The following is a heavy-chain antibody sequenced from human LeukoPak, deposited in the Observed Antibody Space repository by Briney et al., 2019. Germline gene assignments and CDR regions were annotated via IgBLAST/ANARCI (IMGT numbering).Heavy chain of an antibody. J-gene: IGHJ4*02. Sequence: PSETPSLTCAVYGGSFSGYYWSWIRQPPGKGLEWIGEINHSGSTNYNPSLKSRVTISVDTSKNQFSLKLSSVTAADTAVYYCARHLRVYYGSGRKIDYWGQGTLVTVSS. CDR1: GGSFSGYY. CDR3: ARHLRVYYGSGRKIDY. D-gene: IGHD3-10*01. CDR2: INHSGST. V-gene: IGHV4-34*01.